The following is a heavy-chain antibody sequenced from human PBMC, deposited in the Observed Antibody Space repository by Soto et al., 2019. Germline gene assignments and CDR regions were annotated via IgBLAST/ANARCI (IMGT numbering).Heavy chain of an antibody. CDR2: ISYDGSNK. CDR1: GFTFSSYA. V-gene: IGHV3-30-3*01. Sequence: GGSLRLSCAASGFTFSSYAMHWVRQAPGKGLEWVAVISYDGSNKYYADSVKGRFTISRDNSKNTLYLQMNSLRAEDTAVYYCARKPYSSSWYLGYGMDVWGQGTTVTVSS. D-gene: IGHD6-13*01. CDR3: ARKPYSSSWYLGYGMDV. J-gene: IGHJ6*02.